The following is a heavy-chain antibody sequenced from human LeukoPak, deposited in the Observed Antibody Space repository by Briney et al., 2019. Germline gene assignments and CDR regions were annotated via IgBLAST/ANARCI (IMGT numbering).Heavy chain of an antibody. J-gene: IGHJ6*02. Sequence: GASVKVSCKASGYTFTSYYMHWVRQAPGQGLEWMGIINPSGGSTSYAQKFQGRVTMTRDTSTSTVYMELSSLRSEDTAVYYCARDVAAAGRGNYYYGMDVRGQGTTVTVSS. D-gene: IGHD6-13*01. CDR3: ARDVAAAGRGNYYYGMDV. CDR1: GYTFTSYY. CDR2: INPSGGST. V-gene: IGHV1-46*01.